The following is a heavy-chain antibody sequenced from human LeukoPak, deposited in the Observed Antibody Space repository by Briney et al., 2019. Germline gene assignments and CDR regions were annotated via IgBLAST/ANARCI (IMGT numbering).Heavy chain of an antibody. CDR1: GGSFRGYY. CDR2: INHSGST. Sequence: SETLSLTCAVYGGSFRGYYWSWIRQPPRKGLHWIGEINHSGSTNYNPSLKSRVTISVDTSKNQFSLKLSSVTAADTAVYYCARGSSNRRGVGFGVDVWGKGTTVTVSS. CDR3: ARGSSNRRGVGFGVDV. V-gene: IGHV4-34*01. J-gene: IGHJ6*04. D-gene: IGHD2-2*01.